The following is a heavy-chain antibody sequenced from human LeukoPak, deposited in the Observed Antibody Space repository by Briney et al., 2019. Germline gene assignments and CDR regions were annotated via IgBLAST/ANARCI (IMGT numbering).Heavy chain of an antibody. CDR1: GYSFTSYW. Sequence: GESLKISCKGSGYSFTSYWIGWVRQMPGKGLEWRGIIYPGDSDTRYSPSFQGQVTISADKSISTAYLQWSSLKASDTAMYYCARFYYDSSGYYSAYFQHWGQGTLVTVSS. CDR3: ARFYYDSSGYYSAYFQH. V-gene: IGHV5-51*01. J-gene: IGHJ1*01. D-gene: IGHD3-22*01. CDR2: IYPGDSDT.